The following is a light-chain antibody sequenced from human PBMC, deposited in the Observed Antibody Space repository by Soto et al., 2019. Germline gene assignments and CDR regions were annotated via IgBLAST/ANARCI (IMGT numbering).Light chain of an antibody. Sequence: DIQMTQSPSSLSASVGDRVTITCRASQSIVTYLNWYLQKPGKAPKLLIYAASNLQSGVPSRFSGSGSGTDFTLTISSLQPEDFAIYYCQQTYTTPEITFGQGTR. CDR3: QQTYTTPEIT. CDR1: QSIVTY. CDR2: AAS. V-gene: IGKV1-39*01. J-gene: IGKJ5*01.